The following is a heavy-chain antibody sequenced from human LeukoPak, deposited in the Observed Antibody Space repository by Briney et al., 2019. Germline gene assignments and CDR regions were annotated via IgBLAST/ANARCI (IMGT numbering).Heavy chain of an antibody. J-gene: IGHJ4*02. V-gene: IGHV2-5*02. CDR1: VFSLSTTGVG. CDR2: IYSDDDK. CDR3: AHSTRNSWSFDY. D-gene: IGHD6-13*01. Sequence: SGPTLVNPTQTRTPTCTFSVFSLSTTGVGVGWIRQPPGKALEWLALIYSDDDKRYRPSLKSRLTITEDTSKNQVVLTMTNMDPVDTGTYNCAHSTRNSWSFDYWGQGTLVTVSS.